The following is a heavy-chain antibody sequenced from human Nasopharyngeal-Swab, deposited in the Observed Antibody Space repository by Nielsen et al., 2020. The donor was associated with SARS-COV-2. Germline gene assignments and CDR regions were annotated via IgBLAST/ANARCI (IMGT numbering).Heavy chain of an antibody. Sequence: VRQAPGKGLEWVGRIKSKTDGGTTDYAAPVKGRFTISRDDSKNTLYPQMNSLKTEDTAVYYCTTDLMYCSSTSCYSFDYWGQGTLVTVSS. CDR3: TTDLMYCSSTSCYSFDY. V-gene: IGHV3-15*01. D-gene: IGHD2-2*01. J-gene: IGHJ4*02. CDR2: IKSKTDGGTT.